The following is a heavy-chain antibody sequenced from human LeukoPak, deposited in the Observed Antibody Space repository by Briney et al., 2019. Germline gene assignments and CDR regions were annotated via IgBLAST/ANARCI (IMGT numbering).Heavy chain of an antibody. D-gene: IGHD5-24*01. Sequence: GGSLRLSCAPSGFTFSRYWMTWVQQTPEKGLEWVASIKDDGRQKYYVDSVKGRFTVSRDNAKNSAYLQMDSLRAEDTALYYCARDASRGFDTWGQGTLVTVSS. CDR3: ARDASRGFDT. V-gene: IGHV3-7*01. J-gene: IGHJ4*02. CDR2: IKDDGRQK. CDR1: GFTFSRYW.